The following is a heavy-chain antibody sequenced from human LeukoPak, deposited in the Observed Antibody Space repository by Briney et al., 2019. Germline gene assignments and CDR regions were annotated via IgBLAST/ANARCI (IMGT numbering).Heavy chain of an antibody. V-gene: IGHV1-18*01. CDR2: ISAYNGNT. Sequence: ASVKVSCKASGYTFINYGISWVRQAPGQGLEWMGWISAYNGNTNYAQKLQGRVTMTTDTSTSTAYMELRSLRSDDTAVYYCARDLREWLGELNWFDPWGQGTLVTVSS. CDR1: GYTFINYG. J-gene: IGHJ5*02. D-gene: IGHD3-10*01. CDR3: ARDLREWLGELNWFDP.